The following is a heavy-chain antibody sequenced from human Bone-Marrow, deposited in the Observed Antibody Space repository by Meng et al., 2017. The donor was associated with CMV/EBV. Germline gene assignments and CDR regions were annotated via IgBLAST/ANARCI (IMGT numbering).Heavy chain of an antibody. D-gene: IGHD2-2*01. CDR1: GFNISSYA. V-gene: IGHV3-23*01. J-gene: IGHJ4*02. Sequence: GGSLRLSCAASGFNISSYAMSWVRQAPGQGLEWVSGISGSGDSTYYADSVKGRFTISRDNSKNTLYLQMSSLRAEDTSVYSCAKVGFQLLSFNYWGQGPPVTVSS. CDR2: ISGSGDST. CDR3: AKVGFQLLSFNY.